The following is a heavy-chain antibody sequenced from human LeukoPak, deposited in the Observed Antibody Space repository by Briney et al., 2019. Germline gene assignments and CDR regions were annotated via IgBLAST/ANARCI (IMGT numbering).Heavy chain of an antibody. CDR1: GFTFSSHE. J-gene: IGHJ4*02. CDR2: ISISGSTI. V-gene: IGHV3-48*03. D-gene: IGHD3-10*02. CDR3: ASGEVFGDLFDVY. Sequence: GGSLRLSCAASGFTFSSHEMNWVRQAPGKRLEWVSYISISGSTIYYADSVKGRFTISRDNARNSLHLQMNSLRAEDTALYYCASGEVFGDLFDVYWGQGTLVTVSS.